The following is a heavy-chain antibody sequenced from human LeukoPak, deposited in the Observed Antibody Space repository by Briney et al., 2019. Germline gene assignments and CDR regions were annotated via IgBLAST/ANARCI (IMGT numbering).Heavy chain of an antibody. V-gene: IGHV3-53*01. CDR3: ARSVGATMRKNLYFDY. CDR2: IYSGGST. J-gene: IGHJ4*02. CDR1: GFTVSSNY. Sequence: GGSLRLSCAVSGFTVSSNYMSWVRQAPGKGLEWVSLIYSGGSTYYADSVKGRFTVSRDNSKNTLDPQMNSLRAEDTAVYYCARSVGATMRKNLYFDYWGQGTLVTVSS. D-gene: IGHD1-26*01.